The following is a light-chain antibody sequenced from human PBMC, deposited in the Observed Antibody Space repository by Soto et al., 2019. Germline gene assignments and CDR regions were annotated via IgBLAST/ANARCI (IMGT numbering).Light chain of an antibody. Sequence: DIQRTRSPSHLSASVGERFTITCRASHSISSCFAWYQQKPGKAPKLLIYKASSLESGVPSRFSGSGSGTEFTLTIRSLQPDDFATDYCEQYNSYAVTFGQGTKVDIK. J-gene: IGKJ2*01. V-gene: IGKV1-5*03. CDR3: EQYNSYAVT. CDR1: HSISSC. CDR2: KAS.